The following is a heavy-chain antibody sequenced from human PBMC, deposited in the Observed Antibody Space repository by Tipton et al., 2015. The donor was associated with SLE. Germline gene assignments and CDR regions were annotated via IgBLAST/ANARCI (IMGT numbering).Heavy chain of an antibody. J-gene: IGHJ4*02. CDR2: INHSGST. D-gene: IGHD3-10*01. V-gene: IGHV4-34*01. CDR3: ARCSSGSPLDY. Sequence: TLSLTCAVYGGSFSGYYWSWIRQPPGKGLEWIGEINHSGSTNYNPSLKSRVTISVDTSKNQFSRKLSSVTAADTAVYYCARCSSGSPLDYWGQGTLVTVSS. CDR1: GGSFSGYY.